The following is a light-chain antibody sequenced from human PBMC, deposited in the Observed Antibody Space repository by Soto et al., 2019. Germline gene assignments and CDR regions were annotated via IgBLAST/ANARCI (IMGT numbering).Light chain of an antibody. CDR3: QQYGSSSFT. CDR2: GAS. J-gene: IGKJ3*01. CDR1: QSVSSNY. V-gene: IGKV3-20*01. Sequence: EIVLTQSPGTLSLSPGQRATLSCRASQSVSSNYLAWYQQKPGQAPRLLIYGASSRAPGIPDRFSGSGSGTDFTLTISRLEPEDFAVYYCQQYGSSSFTFGPGTKVDIK.